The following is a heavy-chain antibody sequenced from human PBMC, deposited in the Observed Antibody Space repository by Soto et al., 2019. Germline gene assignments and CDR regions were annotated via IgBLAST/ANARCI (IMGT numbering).Heavy chain of an antibody. CDR1: GFTFSDYY. CDR2: ISSSSSYT. D-gene: IGHD6-13*01. V-gene: IGHV3-11*06. CDR3: AGNLAAAARYYYGMDV. J-gene: IGHJ6*02. Sequence: PGGSLRLSCAASGFTFSDYYMSWIRQAPGKGLEWVSYISSSSSYTNYADSVKGRFTISRDNAKNSLYLQMNSLRAEDTAVYYCAGNLAAAARYYYGMDVWGQGTTVTVYS.